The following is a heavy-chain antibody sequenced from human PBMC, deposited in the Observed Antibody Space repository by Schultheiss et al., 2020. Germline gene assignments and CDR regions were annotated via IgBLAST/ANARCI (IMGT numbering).Heavy chain of an antibody. D-gene: IGHD3-16*01. V-gene: IGHV3-30*18. CDR2: ISYDGSNK. CDR1: GFTFSSYG. Sequence: GGSLRLSCAASGFTFSSYGMHWVRQAPGKGLEWVAVISYDGSNKYYADSVKGRFTIPRDNSKNTLYLQMNSLRAEDTAVYYCAKDRWGRTEYYFDYWGQGTLVTVSS. CDR3: AKDRWGRTEYYFDY. J-gene: IGHJ4*02.